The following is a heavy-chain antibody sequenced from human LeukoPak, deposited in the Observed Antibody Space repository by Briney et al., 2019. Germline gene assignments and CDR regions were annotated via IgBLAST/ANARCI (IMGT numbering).Heavy chain of an antibody. CDR2: ISGTGGST. V-gene: IGHV3-23*01. J-gene: IGHJ4*02. CDR3: ARGVPSMITFGGVIVNGGY. Sequence: GGSLRLSCAASGFTFSTYAMSWVRQAPGKGLECVSTISGTGGSTYYADSVKGRFTISRDNSKNTLYLQMNSLRAEDTAVYYCARGVPSMITFGGVIVNGGYWGQGTLVTVSS. D-gene: IGHD3-16*02. CDR1: GFTFSTYA.